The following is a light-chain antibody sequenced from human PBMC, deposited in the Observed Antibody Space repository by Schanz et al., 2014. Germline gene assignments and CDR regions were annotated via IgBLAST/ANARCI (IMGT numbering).Light chain of an antibody. V-gene: IGKV1-5*01. J-gene: IGKJ1*01. Sequence: DIQMTQSPSTLSASVGDRVTITCRASQSISSWLAWYQQKPGKAPKVLIYDASSLESGVPSRFSGSGSGTKFTLTINSLQPDDFAAYYCQQYSSYWAFGQGTKVEIK. CDR1: QSISSW. CDR3: QQYSSYWA. CDR2: DAS.